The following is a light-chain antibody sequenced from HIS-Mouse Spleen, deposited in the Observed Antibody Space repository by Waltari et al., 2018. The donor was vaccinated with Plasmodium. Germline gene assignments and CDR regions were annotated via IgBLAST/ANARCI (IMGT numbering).Light chain of an antibody. Sequence: DIQMTQSPSSLSASVGARVTITCQASQDISNYLTWYQQKPGNAPKLLIYDASNLETGVPSRFSGSGSGTDFTFTISSLQPEDIATYYCQQYDNLPPLFTFGPGTKVDIK. CDR1: QDISNY. V-gene: IGKV1-33*01. J-gene: IGKJ3*01. CDR3: QQYDNLPPLFT. CDR2: DAS.